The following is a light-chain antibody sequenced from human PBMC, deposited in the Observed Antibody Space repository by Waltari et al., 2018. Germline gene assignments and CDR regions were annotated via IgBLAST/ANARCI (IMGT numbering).Light chain of an antibody. V-gene: IGKV1-16*01. CDR2: RAS. Sequence: DIQMTQSQSSLSASVGDTVTITCQASQGIGNNLNWYQQKSGTAPKLLIYRASSLQSGIPSRFSGSGSGTDFIFTISSLQPEDFATYYCQQGYSYPLTFGGGTKVEIK. CDR3: QQGYSYPLT. CDR1: QGIGNN. J-gene: IGKJ4*01.